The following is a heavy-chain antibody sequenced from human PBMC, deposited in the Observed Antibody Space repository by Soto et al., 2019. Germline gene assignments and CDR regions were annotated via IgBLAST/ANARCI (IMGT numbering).Heavy chain of an antibody. CDR2: INTNNGGT. J-gene: IGHJ3*02. CDR1: GYTFTANY. Sequence: VQLVQSEADVEKPGASVTVSCKTSGYTFTANYIHWVRQAPGQGLEWMGWINTNNGGTHFAQKFQDWVTLTRDKSXSXXCMELRRLKSDDTAIYYCARGSFVGANGGADAFDSWGQGTMVSVSS. V-gene: IGHV1-2*04. D-gene: IGHD1-26*01. CDR3: ARGSFVGANGGADAFDS.